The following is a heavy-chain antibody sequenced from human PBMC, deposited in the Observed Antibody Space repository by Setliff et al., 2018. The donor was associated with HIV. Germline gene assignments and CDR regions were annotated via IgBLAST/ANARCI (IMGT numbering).Heavy chain of an antibody. J-gene: IGHJ4*02. Sequence: SETLSLTCAVYGGSFSDHYWSWIRQPPGKGLEWIGEINHSGSTNYNSSLKSRVTISADTSKNQFSLKLTSVTAADTAVYYCARGTVITYFYDSSGSFDYWGQGTLVPVSS. CDR2: INHSGST. CDR1: GGSFSDHY. CDR3: ARGTVITYFYDSSGSFDY. V-gene: IGHV4-34*01. D-gene: IGHD3-22*01.